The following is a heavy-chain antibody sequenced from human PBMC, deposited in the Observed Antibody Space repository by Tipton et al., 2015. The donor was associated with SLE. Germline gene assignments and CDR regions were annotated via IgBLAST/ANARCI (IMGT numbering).Heavy chain of an antibody. D-gene: IGHD6-6*01. CDR3: ARGGASSKWFDP. Sequence: LRLSCTVSGGSITSGSYYWSWIRQPAGKGLEWIGRVYATGSTYYNPSLKSRVTISLDSSKNQISLKLSSVSAADTAVYYCARGGASSKWFDPWGQGTLVSVSS. CDR2: VYATGST. CDR1: GGSITSGSYY. J-gene: IGHJ5*01. V-gene: IGHV4-61*02.